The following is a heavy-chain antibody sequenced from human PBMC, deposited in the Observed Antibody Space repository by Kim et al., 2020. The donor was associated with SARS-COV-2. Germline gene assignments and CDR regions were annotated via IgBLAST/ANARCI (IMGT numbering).Heavy chain of an antibody. Sequence: PAPKSRVTISVDTSKNQFSLKLGSVTAADTAVYYCAREKVLVAVAGLFDPWGQGTLVTVSS. V-gene: IGHV4-31*02. D-gene: IGHD6-19*01. CDR3: AREKVLVAVAGLFDP. J-gene: IGHJ5*02.